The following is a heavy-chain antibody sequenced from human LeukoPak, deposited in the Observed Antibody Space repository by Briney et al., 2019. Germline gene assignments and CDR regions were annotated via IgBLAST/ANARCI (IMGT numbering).Heavy chain of an antibody. J-gene: IGHJ5*02. CDR1: GYSFTSYW. CDR3: ARHLDAPWVAAATSGWFDP. Sequence: GESLKISCKGSGYSFTSYWIGWGRQMPGKSLEWMVIIYPGDSGTRYSPSFQGQVTISADKSISPAYLQWSSLKASDTVMYYCARHLDAPWVAAATSGWFDPWGQGTLVTVSS. D-gene: IGHD6-13*01. CDR2: IYPGDSGT. V-gene: IGHV5-51*01.